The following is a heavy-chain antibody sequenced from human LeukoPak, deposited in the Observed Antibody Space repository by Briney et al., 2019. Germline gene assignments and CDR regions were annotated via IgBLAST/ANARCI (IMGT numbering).Heavy chain of an antibody. D-gene: IGHD5-18*01. V-gene: IGHV3-23*01. CDR2: ISGNGGVT. CDR1: GFTFSNYA. Sequence: PGGSLRLSCAASGFTFSNYAMSWVRQAPGKGLEWVSVISGNGGVTYYADSVKGLFTISRENSKNTLYLQMTSLRAEDTAMYYCAKDLLAMVGYMDVWGKGTTVTVSS. CDR3: AKDLLAMVGYMDV. J-gene: IGHJ6*03.